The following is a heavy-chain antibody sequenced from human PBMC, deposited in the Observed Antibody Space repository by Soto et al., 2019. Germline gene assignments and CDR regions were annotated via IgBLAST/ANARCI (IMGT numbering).Heavy chain of an antibody. D-gene: IGHD2-15*01. CDR3: ARHLTYCSAGSCYSDFPYYGMDV. V-gene: IGHV4-39*01. CDR2: IFYSGST. Sequence: QLQLQESGPGLVKPSETLSLTCTVSGGSISSSSYYWGWIRQPPGKGLEWIGSIFYSGSTYYNPSLKRRVPISVDTSKNQFSLKLSSVTAADTAVYYCARHLTYCSAGSCYSDFPYYGMDVWGQGTTVTVSS. CDR1: GGSISSSSYY. J-gene: IGHJ6*02.